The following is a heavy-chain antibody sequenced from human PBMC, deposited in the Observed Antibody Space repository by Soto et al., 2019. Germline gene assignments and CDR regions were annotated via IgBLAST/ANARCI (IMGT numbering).Heavy chain of an antibody. CDR3: AKGISGSRYSALDY. CDR1: GFTFSNAW. V-gene: IGHV3-23*01. D-gene: IGHD2-15*01. J-gene: IGHJ4*02. Sequence: PGGSLRLSCAASGFTFSNAWMSWVRQAPGKGLEWVAVITGLSDGMHYADSVKGRLTISRDNSKNTLFLQMNSLRAEDTALYYCAKGISGSRYSALDYWGQGTLVTVSS. CDR2: ITGLSDGM.